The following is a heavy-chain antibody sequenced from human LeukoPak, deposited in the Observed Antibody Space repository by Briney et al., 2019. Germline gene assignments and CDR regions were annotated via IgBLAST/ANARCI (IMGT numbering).Heavy chain of an antibody. J-gene: IGHJ3*02. V-gene: IGHV3-13*01. CDR1: GFSFNNYD. D-gene: IGHD3-10*01. Sequence: GGSLRLSCAASGFSFNNYDIHWVRQASGKGLEWVSAIDSAGDTYYPGSVKGRFIISRENAKNSLFLQMASLRVGDTAVYYCARGGYGSGSGGDSAFDIWGQGTMVTVSS. CDR2: IDSAGDT. CDR3: ARGGYGSGSGGDSAFDI.